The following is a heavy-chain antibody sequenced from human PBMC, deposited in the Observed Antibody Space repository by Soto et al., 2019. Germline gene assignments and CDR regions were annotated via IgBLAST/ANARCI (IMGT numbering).Heavy chain of an antibody. CDR1: GGSFSGYY. CDR2: ISRSGST. J-gene: IGHJ6*02. Sequence: PSETLSLTCAIYGGSFSGYYWTWIRQPPGKGLEYIGEISRSGSTNYNLSLKSRVIISVDMSKNQFSLNLSSVTAADTGLYYCARGATNYHVWSGHINGRMDVWGQGTTVTVCS. D-gene: IGHD3-3*01. CDR3: ARGATNYHVWSGHINGRMDV. V-gene: IGHV4-34*01.